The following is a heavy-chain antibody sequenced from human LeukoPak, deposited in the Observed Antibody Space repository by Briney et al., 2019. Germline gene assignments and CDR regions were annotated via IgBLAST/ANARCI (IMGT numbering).Heavy chain of an antibody. J-gene: IGHJ4*02. V-gene: IGHV1-18*01. CDR2: ISAYNGNT. Sequence: ASVKVSCKASGYTFTSYGISWVRQAPGQGLEWMGWISAYNGNTNYAQKLQGRVTMTTDTSTSTAYMELRSLRSEDTAVYYCARDLSVAGPFDYWGQGTLVTVSS. D-gene: IGHD6-19*01. CDR3: ARDLSVAGPFDY. CDR1: GYTFTSYG.